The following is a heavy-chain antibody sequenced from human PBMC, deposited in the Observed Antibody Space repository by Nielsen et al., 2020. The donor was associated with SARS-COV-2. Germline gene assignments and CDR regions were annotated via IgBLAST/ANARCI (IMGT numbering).Heavy chain of an antibody. J-gene: IGHJ6*02. D-gene: IGHD3-9*01. CDR1: GGSFSGYY. Sequence: SETLSLTCAVYGGSFSGYYWSWIRQPPGKGLEWIGEINHSGSTNYNPSLKSRVTISVDTSKNQFSLKLSSVTAADTAVYYCARGGGYFDWLLSHYGMDVWGQGTTVTVSS. V-gene: IGHV4-34*01. CDR2: INHSGST. CDR3: ARGGGYFDWLLSHYGMDV.